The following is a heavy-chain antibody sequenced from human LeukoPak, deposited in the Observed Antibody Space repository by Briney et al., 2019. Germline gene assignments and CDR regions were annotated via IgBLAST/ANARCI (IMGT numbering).Heavy chain of an antibody. CDR2: IYYSGGT. Sequence: PSETLSLTCTVSGGSISSGGYCWSWIRQHPGKGLEWIGYIYYSGGTYYNPSLKSRVTISVDTSKNQFSLKLSSVTAADTAVYYCARDQVVIFGVVSAAFDIWGQGTMVTVSS. CDR1: GGSISSGGYC. D-gene: IGHD3-3*01. J-gene: IGHJ3*02. V-gene: IGHV4-31*03. CDR3: ARDQVVIFGVVSAAFDI.